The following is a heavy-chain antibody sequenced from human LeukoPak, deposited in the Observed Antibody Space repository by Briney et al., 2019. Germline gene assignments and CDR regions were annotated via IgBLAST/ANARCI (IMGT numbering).Heavy chain of an antibody. Sequence: SETLSLTCTVSGGSISSGSYYWSWIRQPAGKGLEWIGSIYYSGSTYYNPSLKSRVTISVDTSKNQFSLKLSSVTAADTAVYYCARDARVGATTDYWGQGTLVTVSS. V-gene: IGHV4-61*10. D-gene: IGHD1-26*01. CDR3: ARDARVGATTDY. J-gene: IGHJ4*02. CDR2: IYYSGST. CDR1: GGSISSGSYY.